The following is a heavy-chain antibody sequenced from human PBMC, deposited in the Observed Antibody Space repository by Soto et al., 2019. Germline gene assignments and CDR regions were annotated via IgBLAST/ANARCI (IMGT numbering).Heavy chain of an antibody. CDR3: ATGFNYYGAGTLKLDF. CDR2: ISYSGTT. D-gene: IGHD3-10*01. Sequence: QVLLQESGPGLVKPSETLSLTCSVSGGSIRSYYWRWIRQPPGKRLEWIGYISYSGTTNYNPSLTRRLTISIDTTKNQFSLKLGSVTADDTAVYYCATGFNYYGAGTLKLDFWGQGTLVAVSS. J-gene: IGHJ4*02. V-gene: IGHV4-59*01. CDR1: GGSIRSYY.